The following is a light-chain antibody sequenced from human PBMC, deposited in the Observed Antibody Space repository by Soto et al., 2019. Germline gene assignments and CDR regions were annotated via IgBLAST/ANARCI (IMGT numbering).Light chain of an antibody. V-gene: IGKV4-1*01. CDR1: QRVFFSSYNKDF. Sequence: DIVMTQSPDSLAVALGERATINCKSSQRVFFSSYNKDFLAWYQQKPGQPPKLRIYWASTREAGVPDRFSGSWAGTYFTLTISSLQAEDVAVYYCQQYCSTPITFGGGTKVEIK. CDR2: WAS. J-gene: IGKJ4*01. CDR3: QQYCSTPIT.